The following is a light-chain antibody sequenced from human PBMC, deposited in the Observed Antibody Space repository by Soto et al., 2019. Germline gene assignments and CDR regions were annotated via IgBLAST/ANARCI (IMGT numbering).Light chain of an antibody. CDR1: TSNIGKDT. V-gene: IGLV1-44*01. CDR2: NDD. Sequence: QSVLTQPPSVSGTPGLRVNISCSGGTSNIGKDTVNWYQQLPGTAPKLLMFNDDKRPSGVPDRFSGSKSGTSASLTISGPQSEDEAYYYCAAWDYSLSAYVFGTGTKVTVL. CDR3: AAWDYSLSAYV. J-gene: IGLJ1*01.